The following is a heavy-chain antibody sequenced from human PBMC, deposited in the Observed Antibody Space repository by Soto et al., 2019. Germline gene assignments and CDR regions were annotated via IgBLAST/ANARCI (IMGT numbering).Heavy chain of an antibody. J-gene: IGHJ1*01. CDR3: AKDVHYDIVTGIEYFDH. D-gene: IGHD3-9*01. Sequence: EVQLLESGGGLVQPGGSLKISCAVSGFTFSSYAMSWVRQAPGKGLEWVSGISGTGRVTNYAESVKGRFTISRDNPKNTLYLEMKSLRVEDTAVYYCAKDVHYDIVTGIEYFDHWGQATLVTVSS. V-gene: IGHV3-23*01. CDR2: ISGTGRVT. CDR1: GFTFSSYA.